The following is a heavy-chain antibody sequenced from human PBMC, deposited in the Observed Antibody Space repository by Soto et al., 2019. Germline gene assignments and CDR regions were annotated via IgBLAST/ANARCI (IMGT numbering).Heavy chain of an antibody. CDR1: GFTFSSYG. J-gene: IGHJ5*02. CDR2: IWYDGT. Sequence: GGSLRLSCAASGFTFSSYGMHWVRQAPGKGLEWVAVIWYDGTDYADSVKGRFTISRDNSKSTLYLRMNNLRADDTAVYYCAKGASYGSRSYPLDPWGQGTLVTVSS. D-gene: IGHD3-10*01. V-gene: IGHV3-33*06. CDR3: AKGASYGSRSYPLDP.